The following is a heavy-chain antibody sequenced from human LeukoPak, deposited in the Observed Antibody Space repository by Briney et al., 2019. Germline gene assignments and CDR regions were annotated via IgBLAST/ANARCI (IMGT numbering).Heavy chain of an antibody. J-gene: IGHJ4*02. CDR2: IHSGGNT. V-gene: IGHV3-53*01. Sequence: GGSLRLSCAASGFTFSSYEMNWVRQAPGKGLEWVSVIHSGGNTFYADSVKGRFTISRDNSKNTLYLQMNSLRAEDTAVYYCARGDIVVVPTAVGSWDYWGQGTLVTVSS. CDR3: ARGDIVVVPTAVGSWDY. D-gene: IGHD2-2*01. CDR1: GFTFSSYE.